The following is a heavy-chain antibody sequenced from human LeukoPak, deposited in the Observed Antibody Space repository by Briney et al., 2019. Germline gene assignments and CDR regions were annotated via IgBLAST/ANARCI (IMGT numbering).Heavy chain of an antibody. Sequence: PGGSLRLSCAASGSRFSLFGMHWVRQAPGKGLDWVAVIWSDSSYIYYADSVKGRFTIYRDNSKNTLYLQMNSLRAEDTAVYYCAKSSTIFGVVIAGSIDYWGQGTLVTVSS. CDR3: AKSSTIFGVVIAGSIDY. J-gene: IGHJ4*02. CDR2: IWSDSSYI. D-gene: IGHD3-3*01. CDR1: GSRFSLFG. V-gene: IGHV3-33*06.